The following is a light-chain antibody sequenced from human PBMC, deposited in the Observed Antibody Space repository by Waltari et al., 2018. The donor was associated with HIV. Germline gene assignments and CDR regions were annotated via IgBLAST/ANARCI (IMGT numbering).Light chain of an antibody. V-gene: IGLV2-23*02. CDR1: TSEIEIYNL. Sequence: QSALTQAASVSASLGQSINISCTVTTSEIEIYNLVSWYQHHPGRAPKLILYEVNKPPSGVANRFSGSSSGNTTSLTITGLLADDEADYYCFSCSVTNSLWVFGGGTKVTVV. J-gene: IGLJ3*02. CDR2: EVN. CDR3: FSCSVTNSLWV.